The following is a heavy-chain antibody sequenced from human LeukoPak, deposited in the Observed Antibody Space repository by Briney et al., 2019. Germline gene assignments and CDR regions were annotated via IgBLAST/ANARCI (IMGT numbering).Heavy chain of an antibody. CDR3: ARDGYCSSTSCRRPFDY. Sequence: PGGSLRLSCAASGFTFSSYAMSWVRQAPGKGLEWVSAISGSGGSTYYADSVRGRFTISRDNSKNSLYLQMNSLRAEDTAVYYCARDGYCSSTSCRRPFDYWGQGTLVTVSS. CDR2: ISGSGGST. V-gene: IGHV3-23*01. D-gene: IGHD2-2*01. CDR1: GFTFSSYA. J-gene: IGHJ4*02.